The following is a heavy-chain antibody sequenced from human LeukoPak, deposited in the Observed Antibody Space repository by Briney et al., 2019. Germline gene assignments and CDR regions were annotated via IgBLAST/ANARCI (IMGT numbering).Heavy chain of an antibody. J-gene: IGHJ5*02. CDR1: GGSISSSSYY. CDR2: IYYSGST. Sequence: SETLSLTCTVSGGSISSSSYYWGWIRQPPGKGLEWIGSIYYSGSTYYNPSLKSRVTISVDTSKNQFSLKLSSVTAADTAVYYCARVIGYSSSWSGVNWFDPWGQGTLVTVSS. V-gene: IGHV4-39*07. D-gene: IGHD6-13*01. CDR3: ARVIGYSSSWSGVNWFDP.